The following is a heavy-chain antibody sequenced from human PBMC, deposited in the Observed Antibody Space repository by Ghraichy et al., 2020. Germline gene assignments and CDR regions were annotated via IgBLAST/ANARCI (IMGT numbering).Heavy chain of an antibody. Sequence: GGSLRLSCAASGFTFSSYWMHWVRQAPGKGLVWVSRMNSDGSSTSYADSVKGRFTISRDNAKNTLYLQMNSLRAEETPAYYCARVTVDERGDTPFKLDFWDEGTLVTVSS. CDR1: GFTFSSYW. CDR2: MNSDGSST. J-gene: IGHJ4*02. D-gene: IGHD1-26*01. V-gene: IGHV3-74*01. CDR3: ARVTVDERGDTPFKLDF.